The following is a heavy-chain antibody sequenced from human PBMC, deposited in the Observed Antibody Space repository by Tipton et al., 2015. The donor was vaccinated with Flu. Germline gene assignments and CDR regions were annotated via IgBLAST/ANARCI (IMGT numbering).Heavy chain of an antibody. V-gene: IGHV4-31*03. CDR2: VFSNGDT. CDR1: GGSINSVVHY. D-gene: IGHD3-16*01. J-gene: IGHJ4*02. CDR3: ARRGTYYFDY. Sequence: TLSLTCTVSGGSINSVVHYWSWIRQLPGKGPEWLGYVFSNGDTYYNSSLRSRVDISIDTSKNQFSLRLNSVTAADTAVYYCARRGTYYFDYWGQGTLVAVSS.